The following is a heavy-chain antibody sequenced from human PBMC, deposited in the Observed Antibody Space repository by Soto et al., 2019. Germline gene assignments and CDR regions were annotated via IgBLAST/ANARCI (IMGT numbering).Heavy chain of an antibody. Sequence: QVPLVQSGAEVKKPGASVKVSCKASGYTFTSYGISWVRQAPGQGLEWMGWISAYNGNTNYAQKLQGRVTMTTDTSRSTAYMELRNLRSAATLVYYCARVPPGGSSRYLYYWGQGTLVTVSS. CDR3: ARVPPGGSSRYLYY. CDR1: GYTFTSYG. CDR2: ISAYNGNT. J-gene: IGHJ4*02. D-gene: IGHD6-13*01. V-gene: IGHV1-18*01.